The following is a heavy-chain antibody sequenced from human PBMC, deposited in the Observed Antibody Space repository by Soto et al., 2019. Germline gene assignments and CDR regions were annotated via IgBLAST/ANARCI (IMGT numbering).Heavy chain of an antibody. D-gene: IGHD1-7*01. CDR3: ASLYNWNFLGDTIAGDTIDY. Sequence: QVELVESGGGVAQPGRSLRLSCAASGFTFSSYAMHWVRQAPGKGLEWVAVISYDGSNKYYADSVKGRFTISRDNSKNTLYLQMNSLRAEDTAVYYCASLYNWNFLGDTIAGDTIDYWGQGTLVTVSS. CDR1: GFTFSSYA. J-gene: IGHJ4*02. CDR2: ISYDGSNK. V-gene: IGHV3-30-3*01.